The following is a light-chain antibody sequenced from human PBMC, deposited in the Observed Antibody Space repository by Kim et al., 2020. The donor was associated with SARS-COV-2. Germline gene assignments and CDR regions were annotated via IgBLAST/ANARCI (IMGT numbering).Light chain of an antibody. J-gene: IGLJ2*01. V-gene: IGLV3-25*03. CDR3: QSADSSGTSGV. CDR2: KDS. Sequence: SYELTQPPSVSVSPGQTARITCSGDALPKQYAYWYQQKPGQSPVLVVYKDSERHSGIPERFSGSSSGTTVTLTISGVPAEDEADYDCQSADSSGTSGVFG. CDR1: ALPKQY.